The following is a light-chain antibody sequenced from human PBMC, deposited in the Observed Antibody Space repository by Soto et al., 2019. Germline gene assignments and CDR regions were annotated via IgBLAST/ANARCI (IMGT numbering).Light chain of an antibody. V-gene: IGKV1D-13*01. CDR3: QQSSNYFT. CDR1: QGLNSN. Sequence: AIPLTQSPSSLSASVGDRVTITCRASQGLNSNLAWYQQKPGKAPKLLMYAASTLQKGVPSRFSGNGSVTDFTLTISSLQPEDFATYYCQQSSNYFTFGPGTKV. J-gene: IGKJ3*01. CDR2: AAS.